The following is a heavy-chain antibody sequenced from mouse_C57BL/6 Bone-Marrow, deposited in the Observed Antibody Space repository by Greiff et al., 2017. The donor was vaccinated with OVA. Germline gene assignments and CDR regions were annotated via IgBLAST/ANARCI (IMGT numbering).Heavy chain of an antibody. Sequence: EVQLMESGGDLVKPGGSLKLSCAASGFTFSSYGMSWVRQTPDKRLEWVATISSGGSYTYYPDSVKGRFTISRDNAKNTLYLQRSSLKSEDTAMYYCARRYFDVWGTGTTVTVSA. V-gene: IGHV5-6*01. CDR2: ISSGGSYT. CDR3: ARRYFDV. CDR1: GFTFSSYG. J-gene: IGHJ1*03.